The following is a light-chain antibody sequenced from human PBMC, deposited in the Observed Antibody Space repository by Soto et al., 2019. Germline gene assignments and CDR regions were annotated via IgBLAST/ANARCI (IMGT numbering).Light chain of an antibody. CDR1: QSVSSSF. V-gene: IGKV3-20*01. CDR3: QQYGNSLT. J-gene: IGKJ4*01. CDR2: GTS. Sequence: ETMLTQTPGTLSLSPGERATLSCRASQSVSSSFLAWYQQKPGQAPRLLIYGTSSRATGIPDRFSGSWSGKDFTLTISRLEPEDFAVYYCQQYGNSLTFGGGTKVEIK.